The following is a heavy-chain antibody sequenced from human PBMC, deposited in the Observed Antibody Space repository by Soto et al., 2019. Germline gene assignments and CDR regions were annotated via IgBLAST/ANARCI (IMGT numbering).Heavy chain of an antibody. D-gene: IGHD6-13*01. Sequence: GGSLRLSSAASGFTFSNAWMSWVRQAPGKGLEWVGRIKSKTDGGTTDYAAPVKGRFTISRDDSKNTLYPQMNRLKTEDTAVYYCTTGIIAGKNKKSDSWGKGTLVTVSS. V-gene: IGHV3-15*01. J-gene: IGHJ4*02. CDR3: TTGIIAGKNKKSDS. CDR1: GFTFSNAW. CDR2: IKSKTDGGTT.